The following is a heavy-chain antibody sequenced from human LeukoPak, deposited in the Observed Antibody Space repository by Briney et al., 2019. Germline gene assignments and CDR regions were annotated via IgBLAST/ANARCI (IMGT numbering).Heavy chain of an antibody. CDR3: AREKVVPAAITVYNWFDP. CDR1: GFTFSSYE. Sequence: GSLRLSCAASGFTFSSYEMNWVRQAPGKGLEWVSYISSSGSTIYYADSVKGRFTISRDNAKNSLYLQMNSLRAEDTAVYYCAREKVVPAAITVYNWFDPWGQGTLVTVSS. CDR2: ISSSGSTI. V-gene: IGHV3-48*03. D-gene: IGHD2-2*01. J-gene: IGHJ5*02.